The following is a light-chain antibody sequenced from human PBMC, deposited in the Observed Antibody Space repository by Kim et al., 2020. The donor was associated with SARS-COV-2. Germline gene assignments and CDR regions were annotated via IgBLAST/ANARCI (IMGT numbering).Light chain of an antibody. V-gene: IGKV1-9*01. Sequence: SASVGDTVTITCRASQGINNYLAWYQQKPGKAPKLLIYTASTLQSGVPSRFSGSGSGTDFTLTISSLLPEDFATYYCQQFNSYPITFGQGTRLEIK. J-gene: IGKJ5*01. CDR3: QQFNSYPIT. CDR1: QGINNY. CDR2: TAS.